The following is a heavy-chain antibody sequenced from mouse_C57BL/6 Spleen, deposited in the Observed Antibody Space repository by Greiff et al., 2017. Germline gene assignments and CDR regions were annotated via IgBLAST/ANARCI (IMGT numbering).Heavy chain of an antibody. V-gene: IGHV1-7*01. CDR1: GYTFTSYW. Sequence: VQLQQSGAELAKPGASVKLSCKASGYTFTSYWMHWVKQRPGQGLEWIGYINPSSGYTKYNQKFKDKATLTADKSSSTAYMQLSSLTYEDSAVYYCARGDYGSSYLFDYWGQGTTLTVSS. J-gene: IGHJ2*01. CDR2: INPSSGYT. D-gene: IGHD1-1*01. CDR3: ARGDYGSSYLFDY.